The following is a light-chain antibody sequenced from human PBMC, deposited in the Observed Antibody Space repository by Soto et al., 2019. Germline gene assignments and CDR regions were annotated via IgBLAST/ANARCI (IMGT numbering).Light chain of an antibody. CDR1: PNLLHSNGYYY. Sequence: VLTQSPLSLPVTPGEPASISCRSSPNLLHSNGYYYLDWYLQKPGQSPQLLIYLGSNRASGVPDRFSGSGSGTDFTLTISRVEAEDVGVYYCAQCRATPFTFGGGTKVEIK. CDR3: AQCRATPFT. CDR2: LGS. V-gene: IGKV2-28*01. J-gene: IGKJ4*01.